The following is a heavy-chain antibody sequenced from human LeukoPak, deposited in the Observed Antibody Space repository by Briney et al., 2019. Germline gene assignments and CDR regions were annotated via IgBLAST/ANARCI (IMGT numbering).Heavy chain of an antibody. V-gene: IGHV3-53*01. CDR3: ARDDRIAAPGTFDY. Sequence: PGGSLRLSCAASGFTVSNSFMSWVRQAPGNGLESVSIIYAGGTTYYADSVKGRFTISRDNSKNTLYLQMNSLRAGDTAVYYCARDDRIAAPGTFDYWGPGTLVTVSP. J-gene: IGHJ4*02. CDR1: GFTVSNSF. D-gene: IGHD6-13*01. CDR2: IYAGGTT.